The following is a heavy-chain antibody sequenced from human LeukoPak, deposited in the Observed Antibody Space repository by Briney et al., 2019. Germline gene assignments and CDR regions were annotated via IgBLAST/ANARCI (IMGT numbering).Heavy chain of an antibody. CDR2: IYFTGTT. J-gene: IGHJ4*02. CDR3: VNGGSYLTK. CDR1: GGSISSY. V-gene: IGHV4-59*01. D-gene: IGHD3-10*01. Sequence: PSETLSLTRTVSGGSISSYWSWIRQSPGKGLEWIGYIYFTGTTNYNPSLKSRLTISIDTSRNQFSLKLSSATAADTAIYYCVNGGSYLTKWGQGTLVTVSS.